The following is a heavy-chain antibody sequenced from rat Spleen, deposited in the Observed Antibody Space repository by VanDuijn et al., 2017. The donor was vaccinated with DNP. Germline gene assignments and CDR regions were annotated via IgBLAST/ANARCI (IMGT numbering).Heavy chain of an antibody. CDR3: ARGSDGVWLAY. D-gene: IGHD4-3*01. CDR2: INSAGTT. J-gene: IGHJ3*01. V-gene: IGHV3-3*01. Sequence: EVQLQESGPGLVKPSQSLSLTCSVTGYSITSSYRWNWIRKFPGNKLEWMGSINSAGTTKYNPSLKSRISITRDTSKNQFFLQLNSVTTEDTATYYCARGSDGVWLAYWGQGTLVTVSS. CDR1: GYSITSSYR.